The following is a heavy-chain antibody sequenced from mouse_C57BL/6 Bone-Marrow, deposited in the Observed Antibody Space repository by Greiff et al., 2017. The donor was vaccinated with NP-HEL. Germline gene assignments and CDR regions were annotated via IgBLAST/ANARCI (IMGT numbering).Heavy chain of an antibody. Sequence: QVQLQQSGAELVKPGASVKLSCKASGYTFTGYTIHWLKQRPGQGLGWIGGFYPGSGGLRSNGKFKDKATLTADKSSSTVYMELSRLTSDDSAVYFCARHEDFSGHYAMDYWGQGTSVTVSS. CDR3: ARHEDFSGHYAMDY. CDR2: FYPGSGGL. V-gene: IGHV1-62-2*01. CDR1: GYTFTGYT. D-gene: IGHD3-1*01. J-gene: IGHJ4*01.